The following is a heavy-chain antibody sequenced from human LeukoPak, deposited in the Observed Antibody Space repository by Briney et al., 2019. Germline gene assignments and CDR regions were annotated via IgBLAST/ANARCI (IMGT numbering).Heavy chain of an antibody. CDR2: IYYSGST. J-gene: IGHJ4*02. CDR1: GGSLRSYY. Sequence: SETLSLTCTVSGGSLRSYYWSWIRQPPGKGLEWIGYIYYSGSTNYNPSLKSRVTISVDTSKNQFSLKLSSVTAADTAVYYCATYDYGDYLLSYWGQGTLVTVSS. D-gene: IGHD4-17*01. V-gene: IGHV4-59*08. CDR3: ATYDYGDYLLSY.